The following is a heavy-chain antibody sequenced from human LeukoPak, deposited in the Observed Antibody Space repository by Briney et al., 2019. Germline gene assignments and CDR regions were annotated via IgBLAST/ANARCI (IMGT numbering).Heavy chain of an antibody. CDR1: GFTFSSYE. CDR3: ARDRKSRGFGGVIVTALDY. Sequence: PGGSLRLSCAASGFTFSSYEMNWVRQAPGKGLEWVSYISSSGSTIYYADSVKGRFTISRDNAKNSLYLQMNSLRAEDTAVYYCARDRKSRGFGGVIVTALDYWGQGTLVTVSS. V-gene: IGHV3-48*03. J-gene: IGHJ4*02. CDR2: ISSSGSTI. D-gene: IGHD3-16*02.